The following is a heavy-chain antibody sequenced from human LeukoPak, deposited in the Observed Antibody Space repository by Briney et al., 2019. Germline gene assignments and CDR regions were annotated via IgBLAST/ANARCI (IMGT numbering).Heavy chain of an antibody. CDR3: ARPTTPRDDLWFDP. V-gene: IGHV4-59*08. CDR2: IYYSGST. Sequence: KTSETLSLTCTVSGGSISSYDWSWIRQPPGKGLEWIGYIYYSGSTKYNPSLKSRVTISVDTSKNQFSLKLRFVTAADTAVYYCARPTTPRDDLWFDPWGQGTLATVSS. CDR1: GGSISSYD. J-gene: IGHJ5*02. D-gene: IGHD5-24*01.